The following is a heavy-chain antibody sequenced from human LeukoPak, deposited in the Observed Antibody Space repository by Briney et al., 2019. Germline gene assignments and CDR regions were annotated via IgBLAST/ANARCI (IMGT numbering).Heavy chain of an antibody. Sequence: GGSLRLSCAASGFTFSSYGMSWVRQAPGKGLGWVSGISGSGGSTFSADSVKGRFTISRDNSKNTLSLQMNSLRADDTAVYYCAKEVDHRPTIIDYWGQGALVTVSS. V-gene: IGHV3-23*01. CDR3: AKEVDHRPTIIDY. CDR2: ISGSGGST. CDR1: GFTFSSYG. D-gene: IGHD3-9*01. J-gene: IGHJ4*02.